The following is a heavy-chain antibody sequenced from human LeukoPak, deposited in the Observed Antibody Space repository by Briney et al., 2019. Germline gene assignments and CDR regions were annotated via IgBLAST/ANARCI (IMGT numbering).Heavy chain of an antibody. CDR2: MYPGDSDT. J-gene: IGHJ3*02. V-gene: IGHV5-51*01. Sequence: GESLKISCKGSGDSFTSYWIGWVRQMPGKGLEWMGIMYPGDSDTRYSPSFQGQVTISADKSISTAYLQWSSLKASDTAMYYCARPDGGALWFGELFPEAFDIWGQGTMVTVFS. CDR3: ARPDGGALWFGELFPEAFDI. CDR1: GDSFTSYW. D-gene: IGHD3-10*01.